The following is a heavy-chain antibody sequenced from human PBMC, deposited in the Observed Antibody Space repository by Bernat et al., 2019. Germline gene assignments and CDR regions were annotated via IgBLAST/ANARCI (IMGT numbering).Heavy chain of an antibody. V-gene: IGHV3-23*01. Sequence: EVQLLESGGGLVQPGGSLRLSCAASGFTFSSYAMSWVRQAPGKGLKWVSAISGSGGSTYYADSVKGRFTISSDNSKNTLYLQMNSLRAEDTAVYYCAKGQAMIVAYYFDYWGQGTLVTVSS. D-gene: IGHD3-22*01. J-gene: IGHJ4*02. CDR1: GFTFSSYA. CDR2: ISGSGGST. CDR3: AKGQAMIVAYYFDY.